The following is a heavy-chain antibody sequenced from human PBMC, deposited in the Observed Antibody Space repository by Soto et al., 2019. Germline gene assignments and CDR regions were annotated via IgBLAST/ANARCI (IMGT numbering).Heavy chain of an antibody. J-gene: IGHJ3*02. CDR2: IVVGSGNT. CDR1: GFTFTSSA. V-gene: IGHV1-58*01. D-gene: IGHD1-26*01. CDR3: AADRGSPLAFDI. Sequence: SVKVSCKASGFTFTSSAVQWVRQARGQRLEWIGWIVVGSGNTNYAQKFQERVTITRDMSTSTAYMELSSLRSEDAAVYYCAADRGSPLAFDIWGQGTMVTVS.